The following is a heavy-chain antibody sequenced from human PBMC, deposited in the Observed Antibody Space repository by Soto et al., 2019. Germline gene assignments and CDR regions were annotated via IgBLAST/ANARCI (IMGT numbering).Heavy chain of an antibody. CDR1: GFTFSRQA. D-gene: IGHD2-15*01. J-gene: IGHJ4*02. CDR2: IWYHGVDK. Sequence: QVQLVESGGGVVQPERSLRLSCAVSGFTFSRQAMHWVRQAPGRGLEWVAVIWYHGVDKYYADSVKGRFTISRDNSKNTVYLQMNSLRGEDTAVYYCATGFLGLCTGGNCPLDSWGQGSRVTVSS. CDR3: ATGFLGLCTGGNCPLDS. V-gene: IGHV3-33*01.